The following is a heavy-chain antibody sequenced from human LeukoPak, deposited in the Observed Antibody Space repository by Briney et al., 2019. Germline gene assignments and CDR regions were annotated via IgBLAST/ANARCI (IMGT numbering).Heavy chain of an antibody. Sequence: SETLSLTCTVSGGSISSYYWSWIRQPPGEGLEWSGYIYYSGSTNYNPSLKSRVTISVDTSKNQFSLKLSSVTAADTAVYYCARGPILAAAGMGYLDYWRQGTLVTVSS. J-gene: IGHJ4*02. V-gene: IGHV4-59*01. CDR3: ARGPILAAAGMGYLDY. CDR1: GGSISSYY. D-gene: IGHD6-13*01. CDR2: IYYSGST.